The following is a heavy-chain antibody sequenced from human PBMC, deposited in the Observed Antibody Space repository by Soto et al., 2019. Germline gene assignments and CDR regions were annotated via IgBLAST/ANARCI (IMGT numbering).Heavy chain of an antibody. Sequence: GGSLRLSCVAPGFNLNTYGIYWVRQAPGKGLDWFSAISGSGGSTYYAASVKGRFTISRDNSKNKLYLKMNSLRAEDTAVYYCAKRSDYFGYFDYWGQGTLVAVSS. CDR1: GFNLNTYG. J-gene: IGHJ4*02. CDR2: ISGSGGST. CDR3: AKRSDYFGYFDY. V-gene: IGHV3-23*01. D-gene: IGHD3-10*01.